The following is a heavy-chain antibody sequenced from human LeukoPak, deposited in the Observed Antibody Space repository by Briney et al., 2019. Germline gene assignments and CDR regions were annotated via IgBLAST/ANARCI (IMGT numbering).Heavy chain of an antibody. CDR3: GRYYDSSGYSPISY. Sequence: PSETLSLTCTVSSGSLSDYYWNWIREPPGKGLEWIGNIYHSGTTNHNPSLKRRVTISIDTSKKQFSLKLRSVTTADTAMHFCGRYYDSSGYSPISYWGQGILVTVSS. D-gene: IGHD3-22*01. J-gene: IGHJ4*02. CDR1: SGSLSDYY. V-gene: IGHV4-59*01. CDR2: IYHSGTT.